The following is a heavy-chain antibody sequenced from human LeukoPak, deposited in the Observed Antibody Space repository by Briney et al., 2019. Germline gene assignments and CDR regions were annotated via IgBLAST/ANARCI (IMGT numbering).Heavy chain of an antibody. CDR2: ISWDGGST. CDR1: AFTFDDYT. V-gene: IGHV3-43*01. D-gene: IGHD3-10*01. Sequence: HPGGCLRLSFAASAFTFDDYTMHWVRQAPGKGLEWVSLISWDGGSTYYADSVKGRLNISRDNSKNSLYLQMNSLRTEETALYYCAKDAGYGSGSEYYFDYWGQGTLVTVSS. J-gene: IGHJ4*02. CDR3: AKDAGYGSGSEYYFDY.